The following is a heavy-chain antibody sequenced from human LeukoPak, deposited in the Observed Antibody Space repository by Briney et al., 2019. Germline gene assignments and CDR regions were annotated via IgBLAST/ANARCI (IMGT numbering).Heavy chain of an antibody. D-gene: IGHD5-18*01. CDR3: VKEPRGYSFSFDI. J-gene: IGHJ3*02. CDR1: GFTISTGA. V-gene: IGHV3-23*01. Sequence: TGGSLRLSCAASGFTISTGAINWVRQAAGKGVEWVSAISGSGSKTFYADSVKGRFTISRDNPKNTLYLQMNSLRPEDTAVYYCVKEPRGYSFSFDIWGQGTMVTVSS. CDR2: ISGSGSKT.